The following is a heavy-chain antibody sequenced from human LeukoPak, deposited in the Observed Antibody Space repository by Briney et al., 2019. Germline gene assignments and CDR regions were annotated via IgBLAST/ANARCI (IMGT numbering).Heavy chain of an antibody. Sequence: GGSLRLSCAASGFTFSSYSMNWVRQAPGKGLEWVSSISSSSSYVYYADSVKGRFTTSRDNAKNSLYLQMNSLRAEDTAVYYCARDSSSAFYYFDYWGQGTLVTVSS. D-gene: IGHD6-6*01. CDR1: GFTFSSYS. J-gene: IGHJ4*02. CDR2: ISSSSSYV. CDR3: ARDSSSAFYYFDY. V-gene: IGHV3-21*01.